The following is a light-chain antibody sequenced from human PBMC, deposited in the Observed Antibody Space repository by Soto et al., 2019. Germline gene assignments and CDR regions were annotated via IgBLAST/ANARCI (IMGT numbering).Light chain of an antibody. CDR3: QQSYSTPVT. CDR1: QSFCSY. J-gene: IGKJ1*01. CDR2: AAS. Sequence: DIQMTQSPSSLSASVGDRVTITCRASQSFCSYLNWYQQKPGKAPKLLIYAASSLHSGVPSRFSGSGSGTDFTLTISSLQPEDFATYYCQQSYSTPVTFGQGTKVEIK. V-gene: IGKV1-39*01.